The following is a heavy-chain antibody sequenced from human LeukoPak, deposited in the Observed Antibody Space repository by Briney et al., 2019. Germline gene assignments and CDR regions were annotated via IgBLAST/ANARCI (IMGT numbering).Heavy chain of an antibody. CDR2: IFPLDSDT. V-gene: IGHV5-51*01. CDR1: AYTFSTSW. CDR3: ARQSYYDILTGYWDI. J-gene: IGHJ3*02. D-gene: IGHD3-9*01. Sequence: GESLKISCKGSAYTFSTSWTAWVRQMPGKGLEWMGIIFPLDSDTRYSPSLQGQVTISADKSISTAYLQWSSLKASDTAMYYCARQSYYDILTGYWDIWGQGTMVTVSS.